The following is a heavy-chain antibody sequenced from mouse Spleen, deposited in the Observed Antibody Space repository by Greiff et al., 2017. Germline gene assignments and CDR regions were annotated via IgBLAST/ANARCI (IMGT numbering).Heavy chain of an antibody. CDR3: ARQGYGSTYFDY. V-gene: IGHV5-12*02. CDR1: GFTFSDYY. Sequence: EVQLVESGGGLVQPGGSLKLSCATSGFTFSDYYMYWVRQTPEKRLEWVAYISNGGGSTYYPDTVKGRFTISRDNAKNTLYLQMSRLKSEDTAMYYCARQGYGSTYFDYWGQGTTLTVSS. J-gene: IGHJ2*01. D-gene: IGHD1-1*01. CDR2: ISNGGGST.